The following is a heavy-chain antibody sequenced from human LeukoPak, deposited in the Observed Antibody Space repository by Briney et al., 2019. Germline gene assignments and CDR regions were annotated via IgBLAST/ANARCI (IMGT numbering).Heavy chain of an antibody. CDR3: ARLLDNDSSGDPDTFDV. V-gene: IGHV4-59*11. J-gene: IGHJ3*01. D-gene: IGHD3-22*01. CDR1: GGSMSSHY. Sequence: SETLSLTCTVSGGSMSSHYWSWIRQSPGEGLEWIGYKPYSGRTYYKPSLRSRVTISVDTSKNHFSLSLTSVTAADTAVYYCARLLDNDSSGDPDTFDVWGQGTMVTVSS. CDR2: KPYSGRT.